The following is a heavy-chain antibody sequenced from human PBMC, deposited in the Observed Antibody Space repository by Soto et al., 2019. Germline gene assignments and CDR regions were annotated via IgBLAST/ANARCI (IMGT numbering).Heavy chain of an antibody. CDR2: VSGSGDNT. CDR1: GFAFSKYA. CDR3: ADGGEWLFNFDY. J-gene: IGHJ4*02. D-gene: IGHD3-3*01. Sequence: GSLRLSCTASGFAFSKYALSWVRQAPGKGLEWVSSVSGSGDNTYYPDSVKGRFTISRDNSKNTLQLQMNSLRDEDTAVYYCADGGEWLFNFDYWGQGTLVTVSS. V-gene: IGHV3-23*01.